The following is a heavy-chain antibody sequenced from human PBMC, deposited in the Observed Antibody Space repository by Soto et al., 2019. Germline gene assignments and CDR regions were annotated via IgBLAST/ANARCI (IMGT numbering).Heavy chain of an antibody. CDR3: AKCFLPILRGTRAPFSDY. J-gene: IGHJ4*02. CDR2: ISGSGGST. CDR1: GFTFSSYA. V-gene: IGHV3-23*01. D-gene: IGHD1-26*01. Sequence: GGSLRLSCAASGFTFSSYAMSWVRQAPGKGLEWVSAISGSGGSTYYADSVKGRFTISRDNSKNTLYLQMNSLRAEDTAVYYCAKCFLPILRGTRAPFSDYWGQGTLVTVSS.